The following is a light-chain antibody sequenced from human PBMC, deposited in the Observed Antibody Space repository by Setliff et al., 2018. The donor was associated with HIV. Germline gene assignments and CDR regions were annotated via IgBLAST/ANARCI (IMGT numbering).Light chain of an antibody. J-gene: IGLJ1*01. CDR1: SGDVGGYNY. CDR2: GVR. CDR3: SSYAISNTLP. V-gene: IGLV2-14*01. Sequence: QSALTRPASVSGSPGQSITISCTGTSGDVGGYNYVSWYQQHPGKAPKLIIYGVRNQPSGVSNRFSGSKSGNTASLTISGLQAEDEADYYCSSYAISNTLPFGTGTKVTVL.